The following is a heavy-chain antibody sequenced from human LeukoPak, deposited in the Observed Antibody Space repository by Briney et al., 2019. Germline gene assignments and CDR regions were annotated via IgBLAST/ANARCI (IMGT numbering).Heavy chain of an antibody. J-gene: IGHJ4*02. CDR3: ARAGAVEPFDY. CDR2: IYYSGST. CDR1: GGSISSYY. Sequence: PSETPSLTCTVSGGSISSYYWSWIRQPPGKGLEWIGYIYYSGSTNYNPSLKSRVTISVDTSKNQFSLKLSSVTAADTAVYYCARAGAVEPFDYWGQGTLVTVSS. V-gene: IGHV4-59*12. D-gene: IGHD6-19*01.